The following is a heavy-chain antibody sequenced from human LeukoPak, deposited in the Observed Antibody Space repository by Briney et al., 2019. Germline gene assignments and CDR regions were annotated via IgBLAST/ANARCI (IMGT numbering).Heavy chain of an antibody. CDR2: INPSGGST. CDR1: GYTFTNYY. J-gene: IGHJ1*01. Sequence: ASVTVSCKAFGYTFTNYYIHRVRQAPGQGLEWMGIINPSGGSTSYAQKFQGRVTMTRDTSTSTVYMELSSLRSEDTAVYYCARDESTSILWWWGQGTLVTVSS. D-gene: IGHD2-21*01. V-gene: IGHV1-46*01. CDR3: ARDESTSILWW.